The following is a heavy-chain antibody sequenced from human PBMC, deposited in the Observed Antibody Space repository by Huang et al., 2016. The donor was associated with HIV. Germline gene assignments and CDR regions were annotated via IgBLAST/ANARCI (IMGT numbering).Heavy chain of an antibody. Sequence: DVQLLESGGDFVQPGGSLSLSCAASRFTFSTYAMSWVRQGPGKGLECVSAISGSGDKTYYADSVKGRFTISRDNSKNTLFLQMNSLRAEDTAVYYCAKVPTVVTFHWGQGTLVTVSS. D-gene: IGHD2-21*02. CDR3: AKVPTVVTFH. CDR2: ISGSGDKT. V-gene: IGHV3-23*01. J-gene: IGHJ4*02. CDR1: RFTFSTYA.